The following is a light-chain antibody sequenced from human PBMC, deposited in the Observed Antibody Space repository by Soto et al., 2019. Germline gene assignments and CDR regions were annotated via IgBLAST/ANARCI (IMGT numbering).Light chain of an antibody. Sequence: DIQMTQSPSSISASVGDRVTITCRASQPISSWLAWYQQVPGQAPYHLIYPASTLQSGVPSRFSGSGSGTDFTLTINSLQPEDFATYYCQQGYNFPRAFGQGTRVEIK. CDR2: PAS. J-gene: IGKJ1*01. V-gene: IGKV1-12*01. CDR3: QQGYNFPRA. CDR1: QPISSW.